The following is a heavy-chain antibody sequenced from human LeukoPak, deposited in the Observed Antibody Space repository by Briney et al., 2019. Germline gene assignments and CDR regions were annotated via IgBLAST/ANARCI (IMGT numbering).Heavy chain of an antibody. CDR1: GFTFGTYG. D-gene: IGHD6-13*01. V-gene: IGHV3-30*18. CDR3: AKAHSSSWYVDF. J-gene: IGHJ4*02. Sequence: GGSLRLSCAASGFTFGTYGMHWVRQAPGKGLEWVAVISYDGSTKYHADSVKGRFTISRDNSKNTLYLQMNSLRAEDTAVYYCAKAHSSSWYVDFWGQGTLVTVSS. CDR2: ISYDGSTK.